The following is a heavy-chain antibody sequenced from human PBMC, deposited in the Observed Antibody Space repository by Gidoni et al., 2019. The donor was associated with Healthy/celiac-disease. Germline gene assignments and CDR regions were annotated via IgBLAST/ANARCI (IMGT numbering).Heavy chain of an antibody. Sequence: EVQLLESGGGLVQPGGSLGLSCEASGFNFSSLAMGWVRQAPGKGLEWVSAISGSGGSTYYADSVKGRFTISRDNSKNTLYLQMNSLRAEDTAVYYCAKDPLLDYYDSSGDDAFDIWGQGTMVTVSS. CDR3: AKDPLLDYYDSSGDDAFDI. CDR2: ISGSGGST. D-gene: IGHD3-22*01. J-gene: IGHJ3*02. CDR1: GFNFSSLA. V-gene: IGHV3-23*01.